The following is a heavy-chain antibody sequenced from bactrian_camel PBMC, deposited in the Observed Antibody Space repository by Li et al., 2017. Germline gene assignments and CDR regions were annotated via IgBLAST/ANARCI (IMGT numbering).Heavy chain of an antibody. CDR1: VWVYC. V-gene: IGHV3S54*01. CDR3: AAHEQTYYNDLAFPAYNY. CDR2: VLTGGFNP. Sequence: HVQLVESGGGLVQPGGSLTLSCASSVWVYCMGWYRQAPGKEREPVAHVLTGGFNPYYADSVKGRFTISLDNSKNTLSLQMNSLKPEDTAMYYCAAHEQTYYNDLAFPAYNYWGQGTQVTVS. D-gene: IGHD4*01. J-gene: IGHJ4*01.